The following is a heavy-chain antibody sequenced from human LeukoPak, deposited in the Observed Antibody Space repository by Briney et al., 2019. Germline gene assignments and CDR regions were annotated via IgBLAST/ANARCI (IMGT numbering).Heavy chain of an antibody. D-gene: IGHD6-6*01. CDR3: ARDGRTKTSIAAYNWFDP. CDR1: GFTFSSYA. J-gene: IGHJ5*02. Sequence: GGSLRLSCAASGFTFSSYAMHWVRQAPGKGLEWVAVISYDGSNKYYADSVKGRFTISRDNSKNTLYLQMNSLRAEDTAVYYCARDGRTKTSIAAYNWFDPWGQGTLVTVSS. V-gene: IGHV3-30*04. CDR2: ISYDGSNK.